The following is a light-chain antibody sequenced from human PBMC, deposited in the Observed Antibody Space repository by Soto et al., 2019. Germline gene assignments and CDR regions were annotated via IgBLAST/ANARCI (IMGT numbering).Light chain of an antibody. CDR1: GSDVGGYNY. V-gene: IGLV2-14*01. CDR2: EVS. CDR3: ASYTTTSTLVV. J-gene: IGLJ2*01. Sequence: QSALTQPASVSGSPGQSITISCTGTGSDVGGYNYVSWYQHHPGKAPKLMIYEVSNRPSGVSDRFSASKSGNTASLTISGLQAEDEADYYCASYTTTSTLVVFGGGTKVTVL.